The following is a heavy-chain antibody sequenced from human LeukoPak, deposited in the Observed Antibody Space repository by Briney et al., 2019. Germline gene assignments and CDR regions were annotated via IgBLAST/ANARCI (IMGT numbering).Heavy chain of an antibody. CDR1: GGTFSSYA. V-gene: IGHV1-69*13. CDR2: IIPIFGTP. D-gene: IGHD3-16*01. CDR3: ATDGYYDYVWGSSYYFDY. J-gene: IGHJ4*02. Sequence: ASVTVSCKASGGTFSSYAISWVRQAPGQGLEWMGGIIPIFGTPNYAQKFQGRVTITADESTSTAYMELSSLRSEDTAVYYCATDGYYDYVWGSSYYFDYWGQGTLVTLFS.